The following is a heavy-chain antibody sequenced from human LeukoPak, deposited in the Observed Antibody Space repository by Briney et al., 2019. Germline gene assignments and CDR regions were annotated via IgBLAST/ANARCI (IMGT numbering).Heavy chain of an antibody. CDR2: FSSSGST. CDR1: GDSITYFY. Sequence: PSETLSLTCSVSGDSITYFYWSWIRQAAGKGLEWIGRFSSSGSTDYNASLKSRVTMSVDTSKNQLSLKVISVTAADTAVYYCARYVGSGTPGWDEASYWGQGTLVTVSS. V-gene: IGHV4-4*07. CDR3: ARYVGSGTPGWDEASY. J-gene: IGHJ4*02. D-gene: IGHD3-10*01.